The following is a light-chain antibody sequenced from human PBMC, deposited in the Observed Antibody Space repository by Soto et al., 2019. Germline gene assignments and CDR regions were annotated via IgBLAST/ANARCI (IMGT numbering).Light chain of an antibody. V-gene: IGKV1-5*01. CDR1: QIISSW. CDR3: QPYNTYSA. CDR2: DAS. Sequence: DTKMDQYPSNVPGAVGDRVTITFRASQIISSWVAWYQQKPGKAPKLLIYDASSLESGVPSRFIGSGSGTEFTLCSISLQPDDFATYFCQPYNTYSACGQGTKVDI. J-gene: IGKJ1*01.